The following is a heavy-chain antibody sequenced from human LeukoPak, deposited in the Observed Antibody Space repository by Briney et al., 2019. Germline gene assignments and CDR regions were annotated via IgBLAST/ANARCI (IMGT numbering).Heavy chain of an antibody. CDR1: GFTFSNSA. D-gene: IGHD6-19*01. CDR3: AKAGSSGWSDAFDI. J-gene: IGHJ3*02. V-gene: IGHV3-23*01. Sequence: GGSLRLSCAASGFTFSNSAMSWFRQAPGKGLEWVSAISGSGSSTYYADSVKGRFTISRDNSKNTLYLQMNSLRAEDTAVYYCAKAGSSGWSDAFDIWGQGTMVTVSS. CDR2: ISGSGSST.